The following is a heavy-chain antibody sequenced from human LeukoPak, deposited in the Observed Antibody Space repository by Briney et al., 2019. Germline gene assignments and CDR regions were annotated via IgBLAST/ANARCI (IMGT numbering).Heavy chain of an antibody. V-gene: IGHV4-61*02. CDR2: FYTSGST. CDR3: ARYGIVGATDQH. Sequence: ASQTLSLTCTVSGGSISSGSYYWSWIRQPAGKGLEWIGRFYTSGSTNYNPSLKSRVTISVDTSKNQFSLKLSSVTAADTAVYYCARYGIVGATDQHWGQGTLVTVSS. D-gene: IGHD1-26*01. CDR1: GGSISSGSYY. J-gene: IGHJ1*01.